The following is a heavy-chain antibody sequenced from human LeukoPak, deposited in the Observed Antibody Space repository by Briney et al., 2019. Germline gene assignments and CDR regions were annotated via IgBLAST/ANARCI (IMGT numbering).Heavy chain of an antibody. D-gene: IGHD5-18*01. CDR2: IISIGSTI. V-gene: IGHV3-48*03. J-gene: IGHJ4*02. Sequence: GGSLRLSCAASGFTFSSYEMNWVRQAPGKGLEWVSYIISIGSTIYYADSVKGRFTISRDNAKNSLYLQMNSLRAEDTAVYSCARDKTRGLGYSYSKSGNYFDYWGQGTLVTVSS. CDR1: GFTFSSYE. CDR3: ARDKTRGLGYSYSKSGNYFDY.